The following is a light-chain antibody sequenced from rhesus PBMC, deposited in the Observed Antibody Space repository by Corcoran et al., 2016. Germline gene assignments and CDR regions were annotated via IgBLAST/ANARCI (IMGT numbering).Light chain of an antibody. CDR3: QHGSGTPYS. J-gene: IGKJ2*01. V-gene: IGKV1-74*01. Sequence: DIQMTQSPSSLSASVGDRVTIICRASQNVHTYLIWYQQKPGKAPKLLIYKAFTLQSGVPSRFSGSGSGTDYTFTIHSLQPEDVATYYCQHGSGTPYSFGQGTKVEIK. CDR1: QNVHTY. CDR2: KAF.